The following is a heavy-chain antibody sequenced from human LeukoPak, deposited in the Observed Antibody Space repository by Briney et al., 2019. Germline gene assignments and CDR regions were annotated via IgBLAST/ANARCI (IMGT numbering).Heavy chain of an antibody. V-gene: IGHV3-NL1*01. CDR1: GFTFSSYG. CDR2: IYSGGST. J-gene: IGHJ6*02. Sequence: GRSLRLSCAASGFTFSSYGMHWVRQAPGKGLEWVSVIYSGGSTYYADSVKGRFTISRHNSKNTLYLQMNSLRAEDTAVYYCARGLTTSYYYYGMDVWGQGTTVTVSS. D-gene: IGHD3-9*01. CDR3: ARGLTTSYYYYGMDV.